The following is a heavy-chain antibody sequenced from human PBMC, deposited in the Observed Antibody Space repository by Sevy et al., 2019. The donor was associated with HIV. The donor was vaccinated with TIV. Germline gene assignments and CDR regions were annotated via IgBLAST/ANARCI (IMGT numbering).Heavy chain of an antibody. CDR1: GFTFSRYW. D-gene: IGHD3-22*01. J-gene: IGHJ4*02. V-gene: IGHV3-7*03. CDR3: ARLKDDSSGYTFGY. CDR2: IKQDGSEK. Sequence: GGLRLSCAASGFTFSRYWMSWVRQAPGKGLEWVANIKQDGSEKYYVDSVKGRFTISRDNAKNSLYLQMNSLRAEDTAVYYCARLKDDSSGYTFGYWGQGTLVTVSS.